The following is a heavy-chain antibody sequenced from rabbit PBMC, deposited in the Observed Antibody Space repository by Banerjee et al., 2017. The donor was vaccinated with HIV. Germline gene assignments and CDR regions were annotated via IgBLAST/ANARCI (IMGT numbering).Heavy chain of an antibody. CDR3: ARVGAAYGGYGPWDAFDP. V-gene: IGHV1S40*01. CDR1: GIDFSSYYY. Sequence: QSLEESGGDLVKPGASLTLTCTASGIDFSSYYYMCWVRQAPGKGLEWIACIYAGSGGYTYYASWAKGRFTISKTSSTTVTLQMTSLTAADTATYFCARVGAAYGGYGPWDAFDPWGPGTLVTVS. J-gene: IGHJ2*01. D-gene: IGHD2-1*01. CDR2: IYAGSGGYT.